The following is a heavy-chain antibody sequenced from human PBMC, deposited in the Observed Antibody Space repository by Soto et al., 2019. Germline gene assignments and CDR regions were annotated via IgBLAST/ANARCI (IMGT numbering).Heavy chain of an antibody. CDR2: IWYDGSKK. Sequence: GGSLRLSCAASGFTFNNYGMHWVRQAPGKGLEGVAVIWYDGSKKYYADSVKGRFTISRDNSKNTLYLQMNSLRAEDTAVYYCARGLSSGCDYWGQGTLVTVSS. J-gene: IGHJ4*02. CDR1: GFTFNNYG. V-gene: IGHV3-33*01. CDR3: ARGLSSGCDY. D-gene: IGHD6-19*01.